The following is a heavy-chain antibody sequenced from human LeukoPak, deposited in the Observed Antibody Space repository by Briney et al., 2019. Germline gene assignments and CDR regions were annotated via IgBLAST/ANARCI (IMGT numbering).Heavy chain of an antibody. D-gene: IGHD2-2*01. J-gene: IGHJ4*02. Sequence: GGSLRLSCAPSVLTPSDYGMSWVRQAPGRGVEWVSGIDWRGESTGYADSVKGRFTISRDNAANVLYLQMNGLRAEDTALYYCARDLSASWYSLGYWGRGTLVTVSS. CDR1: VLTPSDYG. V-gene: IGHV3-20*04. CDR2: IDWRGEST. CDR3: ARDLSASWYSLGY.